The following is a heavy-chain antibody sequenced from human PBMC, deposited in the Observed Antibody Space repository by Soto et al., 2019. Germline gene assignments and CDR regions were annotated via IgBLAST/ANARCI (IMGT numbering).Heavy chain of an antibody. V-gene: IGHV4-59*01. Sequence: SETLSLTCRVSGGSISSYYWSWVRQPPGKGLEWIGYIYYSGSTNYNPSLRSRVTISIDTSKNQFSLKLNSVTTADTAVYYCAIITAVAGYWGQGTLVTVSS. CDR1: GGSISSYY. CDR2: IYYSGST. D-gene: IGHD2-15*01. CDR3: AIITAVAGY. J-gene: IGHJ4*02.